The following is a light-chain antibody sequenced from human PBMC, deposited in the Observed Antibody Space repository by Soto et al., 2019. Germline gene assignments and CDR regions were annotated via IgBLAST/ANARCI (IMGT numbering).Light chain of an antibody. CDR1: QGISNY. CDR2: AAS. CDR3: QKYSSVPL. V-gene: IGKV1-27*01. Sequence: DIQMTQSPSSLSASVGDRVTITCRASQGISNYIAWYQQKPGKAPKLLIYAASTLQSGVPSRFSGSGAGTDFTLTSNRLQHEDVATYSCQKYSSVPLFGPGTKVDIK. J-gene: IGKJ3*01.